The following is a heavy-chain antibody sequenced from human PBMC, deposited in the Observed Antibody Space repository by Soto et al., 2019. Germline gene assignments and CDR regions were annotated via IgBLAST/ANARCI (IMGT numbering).Heavy chain of an antibody. CDR2: IDPSDSYT. J-gene: IGHJ4*02. CDR3: ARPFYDSSGYYYDN. D-gene: IGHD3-22*01. CDR1: GYRFTSYG. Sequence: GVPTKISCQGSGYRFTSYGISWVLQMPGKGLEWMGRIDPSDSYTNYSPSFQGHVTISADKSISTAYLQWSSLKASDTAMYYCARPFYDSSGYYYDNWGQGTLVTVSS. V-gene: IGHV5-10-1*01.